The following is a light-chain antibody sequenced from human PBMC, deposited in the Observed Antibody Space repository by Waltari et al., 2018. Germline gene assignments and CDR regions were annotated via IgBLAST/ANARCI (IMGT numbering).Light chain of an antibody. CDR1: QGIGNY. V-gene: IGKV1-9*01. CDR3: QHGYGTPFT. CDR2: KAS. Sequence: DIQMTQSPSSLSASVGDRVTITCQASQGIGNYLAWYQQKPGKVPDLLIYKASILQSGFPSRFSGSGSGTEFTLTISSLQPEDFATYYCQHGYGTPFTFGPGTKLDIK. J-gene: IGKJ3*01.